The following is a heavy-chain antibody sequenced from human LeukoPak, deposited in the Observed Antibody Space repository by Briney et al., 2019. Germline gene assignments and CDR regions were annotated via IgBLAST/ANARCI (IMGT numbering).Heavy chain of an antibody. CDR3: ARGDYDSSGADAFDI. CDR2: ISYDGSNK. J-gene: IGHJ3*02. CDR1: GFTFSSYG. V-gene: IGHV3-30*03. Sequence: PGGSLRLSCAASGFTFSSYGMHWVRQAPGKGLEWVAVISYDGSNKYYADSVKGRFTISRDNSKNTLYLQMNSLRAEDTAVYYCARGDYDSSGADAFDIWGQGTMVTVSS. D-gene: IGHD3-22*01.